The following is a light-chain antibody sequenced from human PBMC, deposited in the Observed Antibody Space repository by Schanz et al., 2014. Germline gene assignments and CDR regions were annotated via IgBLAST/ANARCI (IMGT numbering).Light chain of an antibody. V-gene: IGLV2-8*01. J-gene: IGLJ2*01. CDR3: CSYADGSTLI. CDR1: SSDVGGYNY. CDR2: EVS. Sequence: QSALTQPPSASGSPGQSVTISCTGTSSDVGGYNYVSWYQQHPGKAPKLMIYEVSERPSGVPDRFSGSKSGYTASLTISGLQAEDEADYYCCSYADGSTLIFGGGTKLTVL.